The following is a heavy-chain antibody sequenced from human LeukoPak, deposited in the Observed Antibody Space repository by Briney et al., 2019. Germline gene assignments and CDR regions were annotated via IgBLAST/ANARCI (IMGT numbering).Heavy chain of an antibody. J-gene: IGHJ4*02. D-gene: IGHD3-9*01. CDR1: GYSFPRQR. CDR3: ARTYYDILTGYSLSDY. V-gene: IGHV5-10-1*01. CDR2: VDPSDSYT. Sequence: ESPKIFRKGSGYSFPRQRITRVAPIPGKSPGLMGSVDPSDSYTNYSPSFQGHVTISADKSISTAYLQWSSLMASDTAMYYCARTYYDILTGYSLSDYWGQGALVTVSS.